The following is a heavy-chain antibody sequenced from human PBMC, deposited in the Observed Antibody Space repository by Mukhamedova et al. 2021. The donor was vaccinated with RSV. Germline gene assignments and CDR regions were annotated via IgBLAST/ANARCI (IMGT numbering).Heavy chain of an antibody. J-gene: IGHJ6*02. Sequence: GSSGINAEYMGGRFTISRDNSKNTLYLQMNSLRAEDTAVYYCARDNYGMDVWGQGTTVTVS. CDR2: GSSG. CDR3: ARDNYGMDV. V-gene: IGHV3-30-3*01.